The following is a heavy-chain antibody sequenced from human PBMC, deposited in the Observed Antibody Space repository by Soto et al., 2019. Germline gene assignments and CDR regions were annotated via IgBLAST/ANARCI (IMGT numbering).Heavy chain of an antibody. CDR3: ARDSSYYGSRRGVLDY. CDR1: GFTVSTNY. Sequence: EVQLVESGGGLVQPGWSLRLSCAVSGFTVSTNYMSWVRQAPGKGLECVSIIYSDGSTYYADSVKGRFTTSRDSAKNTLYLQMDNLRADDTAVYYCARDSSYYGSRRGVLDYWGQGTLVTVSS. V-gene: IGHV3-66*01. CDR2: IYSDGST. J-gene: IGHJ4*02. D-gene: IGHD3-10*01.